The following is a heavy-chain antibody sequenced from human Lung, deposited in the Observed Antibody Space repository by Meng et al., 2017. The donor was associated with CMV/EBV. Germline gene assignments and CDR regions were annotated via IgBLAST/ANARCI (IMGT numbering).Heavy chain of an antibody. CDR1: GGSLSNYR. Sequence: SVXVSCKASGGSLSNYRLNWVRQVPGQGFQWMGGIIPILGIPDYPENFQGRVTITADTSTDTAYMHLSSLRLEDTAVYYCARGARLGYCSGANCYFNDFWGQGTLVTVSS. D-gene: IGHD2-15*01. CDR3: ARGARLGYCSGANCYFNDF. CDR2: IIPILGIP. V-gene: IGHV1-69*10. J-gene: IGHJ4*02.